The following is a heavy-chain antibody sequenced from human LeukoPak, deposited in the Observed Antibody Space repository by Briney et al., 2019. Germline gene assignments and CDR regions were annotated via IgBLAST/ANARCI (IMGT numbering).Heavy chain of an antibody. CDR2: IKQEGSAK. CDR3: AGGAWISIFDY. J-gene: IGHJ4*02. V-gene: IGHV3-7*01. Sequence: GRSLRLSCAASGFTFSSYWMSWVRQAPGKGLEWVANIKQEGSAKYYVDSVKVRFTISRDNVKNTLYLEMNSLRAEDTAVCYCAGGAWISIFDYWGQGTLVTVSS. CDR1: GFTFSSYW. D-gene: IGHD2-2*03.